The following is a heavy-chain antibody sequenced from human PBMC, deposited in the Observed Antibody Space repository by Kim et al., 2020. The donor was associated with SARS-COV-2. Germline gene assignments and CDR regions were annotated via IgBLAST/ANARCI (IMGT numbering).Heavy chain of an antibody. D-gene: IGHD3-16*02. CDR1: GFTFSSYS. J-gene: IGHJ6*02. CDR3: ARDGTLRLGELSLTYYYYGMDV. CDR2: ISSSSSYI. V-gene: IGHV3-21*01. Sequence: GGSLRLSCAASGFTFSSYSMNWVRQAPGKGLEWVSSISSSSSYIYYADSVKGRFTISRDNAKNSLYLQMNSLRAEDTAVYYCARDGTLRLGELSLTYYYYGMDVGGQGPTATVSS.